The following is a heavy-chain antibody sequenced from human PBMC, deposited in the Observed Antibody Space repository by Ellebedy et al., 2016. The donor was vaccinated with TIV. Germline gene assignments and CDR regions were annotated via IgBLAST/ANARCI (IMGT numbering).Heavy chain of an antibody. V-gene: IGHV3-23*01. Sequence: GESLKISCAASGFTFSNSAMGWVRQAPGKGLEWVSSISDGGGGTYFTDSVEGRFTISRDNSENTLYLQINSLRAEDTAVYYCARDPRPYLRYGHYDFWGQGTLVTVSS. CDR2: ISDGGGGT. CDR1: GFTFSNSA. D-gene: IGHD3-9*01. CDR3: ARDPRPYLRYGHYDF. J-gene: IGHJ4*02.